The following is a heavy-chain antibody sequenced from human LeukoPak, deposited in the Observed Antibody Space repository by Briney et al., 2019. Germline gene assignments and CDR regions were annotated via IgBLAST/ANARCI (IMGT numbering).Heavy chain of an antibody. Sequence: ASVKVSCKVSGYTLTELSMHWVRQAPGQGLEWMGWINPNSGGTNYAQNFQGRVTMTRDTSISTAYMELSRLRSDDTAVYYCARDQVYNSAQGVVDYWGQGTLVTVSS. CDR3: ARDQVYNSAQGVVDY. CDR2: INPNSGGT. CDR1: GYTLTELS. J-gene: IGHJ4*02. D-gene: IGHD6-19*01. V-gene: IGHV1-2*02.